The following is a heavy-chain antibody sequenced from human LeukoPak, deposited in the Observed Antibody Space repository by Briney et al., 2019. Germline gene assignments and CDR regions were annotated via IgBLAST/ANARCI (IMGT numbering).Heavy chain of an antibody. V-gene: IGHV1-46*01. D-gene: IGHD4-11*01. CDR2: INPSDGST. CDR1: GYAFTTFY. Sequence: ASVKVSCKASGYAFTTFYMHWVRQAPGQGLEWMGIINPSDGSTTYGQKFQGRLTMTSDTSTSTVYMELSSLRSEDTAVYCCARAYSNHLDLWGQGTLVTVSS. CDR3: ARAYSNHLDL. J-gene: IGHJ5*02.